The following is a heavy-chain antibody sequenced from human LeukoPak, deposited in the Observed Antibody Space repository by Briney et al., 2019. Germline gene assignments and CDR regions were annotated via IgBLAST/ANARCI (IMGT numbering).Heavy chain of an antibody. CDR3: AKGGLWFGTYYFDY. CDR1: GFTFSSYA. J-gene: IGHJ4*02. V-gene: IGHV3-30*02. Sequence: GGSLRLSCAASGFTFSSYAMSWVRQAPGKGLEWVAFIRYDGSNKYYADSVKGRFTISRDNSKNTLYLQMNSLRAEDTAVYYCAKGGLWFGTYYFDYWGQGTLVTVSS. CDR2: IRYDGSNK. D-gene: IGHD3-10*01.